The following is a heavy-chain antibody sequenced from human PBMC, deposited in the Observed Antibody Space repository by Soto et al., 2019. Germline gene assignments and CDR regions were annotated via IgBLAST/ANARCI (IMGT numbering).Heavy chain of an antibody. CDR3: AHRLSGQNWFDP. CDR1: GGSISSSSYY. D-gene: IGHD2-15*01. J-gene: IGHJ5*02. V-gene: IGHV4-39*01. Sequence: SETLSLTCTVSGGSISSSSYYWGWIRQPPGKGLEWIGSIYYSGSTYYNPSLKSRVTISVDTSKNQFSLKLSSVTAADTGTYYCAHRLSGQNWFDPWGQGTLVTVSS. CDR2: IYYSGST.